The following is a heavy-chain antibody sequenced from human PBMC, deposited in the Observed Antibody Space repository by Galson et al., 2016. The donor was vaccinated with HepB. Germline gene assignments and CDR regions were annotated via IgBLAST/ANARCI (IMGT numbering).Heavy chain of an antibody. CDR1: GFTFSSYA. Sequence: SLRLSCATSGFTFSSYALHWVRQAPGKGLEWVAVMSSDGRDEYFADSVRGRFTISRDNSKNMVYLQMSSLRPEDTAVYYCARGHSRGWYFFDYWGQGTLVTVSS. CDR2: MSSDGRDE. V-gene: IGHV3-30*04. CDR3: ARGHSRGWYFFDY. D-gene: IGHD3-22*01. J-gene: IGHJ4*02.